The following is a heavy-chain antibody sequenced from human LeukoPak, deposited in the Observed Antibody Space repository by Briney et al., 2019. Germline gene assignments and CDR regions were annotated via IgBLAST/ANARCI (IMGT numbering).Heavy chain of an antibody. CDR1: GGSISSGDYY. D-gene: IGHD6-6*01. J-gene: IGHJ6*02. CDR3: ARKRIAARWTQRAPYYYGMDV. V-gene: IGHV4-30-4*01. Sequence: SETLSLTCTVSGGSISSGDYYWSWIRQPPGKGLEWIGYIYYSGSTYYNPSLKSRVTISVDTSKNQFSLKLSSVTAADTAVYYCARKRIAARWTQRAPYYYGMDVWGQGTTVTVSS. CDR2: IYYSGST.